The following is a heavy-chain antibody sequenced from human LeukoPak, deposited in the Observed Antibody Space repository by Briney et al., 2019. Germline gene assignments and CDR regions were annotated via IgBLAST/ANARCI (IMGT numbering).Heavy chain of an antibody. Sequence: SETLSLTCTVSGGSISNYFWSWIRQPAGKGLEWIGRKYARGSSNYNPPVQRRVTMSVDQSKNQFSLQRRSVNAADAAVYYCARGRYCSADICTGGDSYDIWGQGTMVSVS. V-gene: IGHV4-4*07. CDR2: KYARGSS. CDR1: GGSISNYF. D-gene: IGHD2-15*01. J-gene: IGHJ3*02. CDR3: ARGRYCSADICTGGDSYDI.